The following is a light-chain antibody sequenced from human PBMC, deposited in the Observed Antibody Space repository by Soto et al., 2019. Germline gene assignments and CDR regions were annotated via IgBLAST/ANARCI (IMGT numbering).Light chain of an antibody. V-gene: IGLV3-27*01. J-gene: IGLJ2*01. Sequence: SYELTQPSSVSVSPGQTARITCSGDLLAQKFVRWFQQKPGQAPVLLIFKDTERPSEISERFSGSSSGTTVTLTISGAQVEDEADYYCYSAADNRLVVFGGGTKLTVL. CDR1: LLAQKF. CDR3: YSAADNRLVV. CDR2: KDT.